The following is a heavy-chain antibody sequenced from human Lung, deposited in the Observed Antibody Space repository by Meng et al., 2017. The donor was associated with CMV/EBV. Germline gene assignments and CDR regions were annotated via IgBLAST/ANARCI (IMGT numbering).Heavy chain of an antibody. CDR3: AKGGGSWFGP. D-gene: IGHD3-16*01. J-gene: IGHJ5*02. V-gene: IGHV4-59*08. CDR2: VYHMGHT. Sequence: GSLRLSCTVSGASMSSDYWSWIRQSPGKGLEWVASVYHMGHTNYNPSLKSRATITLDTSKSQFSLKLISVTGADTAIYFCAKGGGSWFGPWCQGSLVTVSS. CDR1: GASMSSDY.